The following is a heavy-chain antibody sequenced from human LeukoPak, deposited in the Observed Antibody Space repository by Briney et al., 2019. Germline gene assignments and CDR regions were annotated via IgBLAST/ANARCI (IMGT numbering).Heavy chain of an antibody. CDR1: GFSFGTFY. CDR3: ALEEWWRFDY. Sequence: GGSLRLSCAASGFSFGTFYMTWVRQAPGKGLESVAKINPDGTGEYYVDSVKGRFTISRDNTRNFLYLQVNSLRAEGTAVYFCALEEWWRFDYWGQGILVTVSS. V-gene: IGHV3-7*01. CDR2: INPDGTGE. J-gene: IGHJ4*02. D-gene: IGHD2-15*01.